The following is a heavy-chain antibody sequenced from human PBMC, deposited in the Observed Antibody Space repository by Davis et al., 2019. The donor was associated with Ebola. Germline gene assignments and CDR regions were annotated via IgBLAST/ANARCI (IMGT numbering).Heavy chain of an antibody. D-gene: IGHD5-12*01. CDR2: IFPGDSDT. Sequence: GESLKISCKGSGYSFSTYWIGWVRQMPGKGLEWMGIIFPGDSDTRYSPSFQGQASISVDKSISMAYLQWSSLKASDTAMYYCARHRPMSLGYRYFDFWGQGTLVTVSS. V-gene: IGHV5-51*01. CDR3: ARHRPMSLGYRYFDF. CDR1: GYSFSTYW. J-gene: IGHJ4*02.